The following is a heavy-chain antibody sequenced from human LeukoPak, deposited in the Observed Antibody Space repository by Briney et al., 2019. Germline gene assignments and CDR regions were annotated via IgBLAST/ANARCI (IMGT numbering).Heavy chain of an antibody. J-gene: IGHJ6*03. CDR3: ARVRCSTSCYRGYSYYYMDV. V-gene: IGHV4-30-4*08. CDR1: GGSISSGDYY. CDR2: IYYSGST. Sequence: PSETLSLTCTVSGGSISSGDYYWSWIRQPPGKGLDWIGYIYYSGSTYYNPSLKSRVTISVDTSKNQFSLKLSSVTAADTAVYYCARVRCSTSCYRGYSYYYMDVRGKGTTVTVSS. D-gene: IGHD2-2*02.